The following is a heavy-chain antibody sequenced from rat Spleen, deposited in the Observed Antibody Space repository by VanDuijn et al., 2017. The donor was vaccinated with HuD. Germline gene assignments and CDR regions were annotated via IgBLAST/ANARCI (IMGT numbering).Heavy chain of an antibody. D-gene: IGHD1-11*01. CDR2: MWYDGDT. CDR1: GFSLTSYS. Sequence: QVQLKESGPGLVQPSETLSLTCTVSGFSLTSYSVSWVRQPSGKGPEWMGRMWYDGDTAYNSALKSRLRISRDTSKNQVFLKMSSLHTDDTAIFFCARSYGGYTQHWFPYWGQGTLVTVSS. V-gene: IGHV2-34*01. J-gene: IGHJ3*01. CDR3: ARSYGGYTQHWFPY.